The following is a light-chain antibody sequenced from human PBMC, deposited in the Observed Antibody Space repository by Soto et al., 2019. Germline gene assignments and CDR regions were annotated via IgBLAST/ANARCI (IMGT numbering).Light chain of an antibody. V-gene: IGKV1-39*01. CDR1: QSISSY. CDR3: QQSYSTPRIT. J-gene: IGKJ3*01. CDR2: AAS. Sequence: DIQMTQSPSSLSASVGDRFTITCRASQSISSYLNWYQQKPGKAPKLLIYAASSLQSGVPSRFSGSGSGTDFTLTISSLQPEDFATYYCQQSYSTPRITFGPGTKVDI.